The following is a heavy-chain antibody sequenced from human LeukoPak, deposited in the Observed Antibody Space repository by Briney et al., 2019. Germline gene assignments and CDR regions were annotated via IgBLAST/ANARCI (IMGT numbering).Heavy chain of an antibody. Sequence: SVKVSCKASGGTFSSYTISWVRQAPGQGLEWMGRIIPILGIANYAQKFQGRGTITADKSTSTAYMELSSLRSEDTAVYYCASAPRTYCTNGVCPYYFDYWGQGTLVTVSS. D-gene: IGHD2-8*01. V-gene: IGHV1-69*02. CDR2: IIPILGIA. CDR3: ASAPRTYCTNGVCPYYFDY. CDR1: GGTFSSYT. J-gene: IGHJ4*02.